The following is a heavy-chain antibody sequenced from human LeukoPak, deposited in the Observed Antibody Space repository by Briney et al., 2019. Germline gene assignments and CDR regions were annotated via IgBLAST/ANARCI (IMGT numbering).Heavy chain of an antibody. CDR1: GASISTNSYY. CDR2: IHYSGST. V-gene: IGHV4-39*07. D-gene: IGHD2-15*01. J-gene: IGHJ6*03. CDR3: ARGYCSGGSCYSYYYYNYMDV. Sequence: PSETLSLTCTVSGASISTNSYYWGWIRQPPGKGLEWIGSIHYSGSTNYNPSLKSRVTISVDTSKNQFSLKLSSVTAADTAVYYCARGYCSGGSCYSYYYYNYMDVWGKGTTVTVSS.